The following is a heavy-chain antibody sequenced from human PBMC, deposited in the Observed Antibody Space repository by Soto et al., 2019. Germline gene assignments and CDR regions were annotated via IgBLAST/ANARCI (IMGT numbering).Heavy chain of an antibody. CDR2: VSGRGGDT. CDR3: AKDPNYDFWSGFSAVYFDY. CDR1: GFSFSSFA. J-gene: IGHJ4*02. Sequence: GGSLRLSCSASGFSFSSFALSWVRQSPGKGLEWVAAVSGRGGDTYYANSVKGRFTISRDNSQNTLFLQMNSLRAEDSAIYYCAKDPNYDFWSGFSAVYFDYWGQGTLVTVSS. V-gene: IGHV3-23*01. D-gene: IGHD3-3*01.